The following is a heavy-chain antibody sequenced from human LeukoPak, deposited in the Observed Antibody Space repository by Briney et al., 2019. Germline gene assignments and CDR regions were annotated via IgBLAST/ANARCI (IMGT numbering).Heavy chain of an antibody. CDR3: AREASASGSYYHDGDSIAI. Sequence: ASVKVSCKASGYTFINYGISWVRQVPGQGLEWMGWINAYNGNTNYAQKFQGRVTMTTDTSTSTAYMELRSLRSDDAAVYYCAREASASGSYYHDGDSIAIWGQGTMVT. V-gene: IGHV1-18*01. D-gene: IGHD3-10*01. CDR2: INAYNGNT. CDR1: GYTFINYG. J-gene: IGHJ3*02.